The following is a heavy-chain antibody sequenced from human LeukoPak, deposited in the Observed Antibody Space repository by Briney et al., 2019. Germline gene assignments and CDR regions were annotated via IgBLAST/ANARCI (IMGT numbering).Heavy chain of an antibody. CDR2: IRSKAYGGTT. D-gene: IGHD2-21*01. V-gene: IGHV3-49*04. Sequence: GGSPRLSCTASGFTFGDYAMSWVRQAPGKGLEWVGFIRSKAYGGTTEYAASVKGRFTISRDDSKSIAYLQMNSLKTEDTAVYYCIRVRLIDYWGQGTLVTVSS. CDR3: IRVRLIDY. CDR1: GFTFGDYA. J-gene: IGHJ4*02.